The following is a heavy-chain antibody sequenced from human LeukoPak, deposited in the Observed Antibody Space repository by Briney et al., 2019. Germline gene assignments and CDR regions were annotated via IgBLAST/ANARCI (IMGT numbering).Heavy chain of an antibody. V-gene: IGHV1-18*01. CDR1: GYTFTSYG. CDR2: ISAYNGNT. J-gene: IGHJ6*02. CDR3: ARDSQSSSYYYYGMDV. Sequence: ASVKVSCKASGYTFTSYGISWVRQAPGQGLEWMGWISAYNGNTNYAQKFQGRVTITADESTSTAYMELSSLRSEDTAVYYCARDSQSSSYYYYGMDVWGQGTTVTVSS.